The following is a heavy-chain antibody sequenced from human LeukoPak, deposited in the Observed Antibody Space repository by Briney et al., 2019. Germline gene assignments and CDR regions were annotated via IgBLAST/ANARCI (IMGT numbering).Heavy chain of an antibody. CDR3: ARGPTEYYDFWSGYSADY. J-gene: IGHJ4*02. CDR1: GGSFSGYY. V-gene: IGHV4-34*01. CDR2: ISHSGST. D-gene: IGHD3-3*01. Sequence: PSETLSLTCAVYGGSFSGYYWSWIRQPPGKGLEWIGEISHSGSTNYNPSLKSRVTISVDTSKNQFSLKLSSVTAADTAVYYCARGPTEYYDFWSGYSADYWGQGTLVTVSS.